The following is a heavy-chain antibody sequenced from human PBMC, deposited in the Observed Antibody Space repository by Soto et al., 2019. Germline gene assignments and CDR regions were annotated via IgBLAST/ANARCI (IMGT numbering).Heavy chain of an antibody. CDR2: INHSGST. V-gene: IGHV4-34*01. D-gene: IGHD2-15*01. CDR1: GWSFSGYY. J-gene: IGHJ4*02. CDR3: ASASGGTVFDS. Sequence: QVQLQQWGAGLLKPSETLPLTCAVYGWSFSGYYWSWIRQPPGKGLEWIGEINHSGSTNYNPSLKGRLPISIDTPKHQFTLTLSSVTAADTAVYYCASASGGTVFDSWGQGTLATVSS.